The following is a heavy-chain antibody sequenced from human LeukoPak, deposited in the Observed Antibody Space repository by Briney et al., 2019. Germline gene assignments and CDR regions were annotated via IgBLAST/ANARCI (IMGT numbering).Heavy chain of an antibody. D-gene: IGHD5-24*01. CDR2: SSYDGINK. Sequence: PGGSLRLSCAASGFTFSSYRMHWVRQAPGKGLEWVALSSYDGINKYNADSVKGRFTISRDNSKNTLYLQMNSLRAEDTAVYYCARDGYNPALYYMDVWGKGTTVTVSS. V-gene: IGHV3-30*03. J-gene: IGHJ6*03. CDR1: GFTFSSYR. CDR3: ARDGYNPALYYMDV.